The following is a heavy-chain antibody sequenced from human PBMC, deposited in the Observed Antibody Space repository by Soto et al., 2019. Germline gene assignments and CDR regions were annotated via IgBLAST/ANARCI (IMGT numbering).Heavy chain of an antibody. J-gene: IGHJ4*02. V-gene: IGHV4-31*02. CDR3: ATIRPGLAATGFDY. Sequence: SETLSLTCSVSGASVSSGGYFWTWIRQHPGKGLEWIGYIYYSGDTYYNPSLKSRISISVDMSKNQFSLKMSSVTAADTALYYCATIRPGLAATGFDYWGQGTLVTVSS. CDR2: IYYSGDT. D-gene: IGHD2-15*01. CDR1: GASVSSGGYF.